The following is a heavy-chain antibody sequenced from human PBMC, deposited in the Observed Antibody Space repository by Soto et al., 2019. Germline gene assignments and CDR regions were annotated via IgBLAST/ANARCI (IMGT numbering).Heavy chain of an antibody. J-gene: IGHJ3*02. Sequence: QATLKESGPTVVKPTQTLTLTCTFSGFSLSISGVGVAWIRQPPGKALEWLAIIYWDDDKRYSSSLKSRLTITKDTSKNQVVLTMTNMDPVDTATYYCACRSRVSPQSYGEFNTWGQGTMVTVSS. CDR2: IYWDDDK. V-gene: IGHV2-5*02. CDR3: ACRSRVSPQSYGEFNT. CDR1: GFSLSISGVG. D-gene: IGHD4-17*01.